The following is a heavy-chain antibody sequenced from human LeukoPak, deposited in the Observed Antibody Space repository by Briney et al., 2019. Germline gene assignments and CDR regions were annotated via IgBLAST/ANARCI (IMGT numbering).Heavy chain of an antibody. CDR2: ISYDGSNK. J-gene: IGHJ4*02. CDR1: GFTFSSYG. Sequence: GGSLRLSCAASGFTFSSYGMHWVRQAPGKGLEWVAVISYDGSNKYYADSVKGRFTISRDNSKNTLYLQMNSLRAEDTAVYYCAKEGVSSGGPIDYWGQGTLVTVSS. CDR3: AKEGVSSGGPIDY. D-gene: IGHD2-15*01. V-gene: IGHV3-30*18.